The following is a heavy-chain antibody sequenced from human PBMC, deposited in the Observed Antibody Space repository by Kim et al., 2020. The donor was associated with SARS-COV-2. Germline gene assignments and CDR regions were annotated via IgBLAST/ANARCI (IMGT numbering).Heavy chain of an antibody. J-gene: IGHJ6*01. D-gene: IGHD1-26*01. Sequence: SETLSLTCSVSGAAIRTFYWSWIRQAPGKGLEWIGYVFHSGSPKYNPSLKSRVTISLDTSKNQFSLTLKSVTAADTATYFCARDLGISGTDFHYFYGLDV. CDR2: VFHSGSP. V-gene: IGHV4-59*13. CDR1: GAAIRTFY. CDR3: ARDLGISGTDFHYFYGLDV.